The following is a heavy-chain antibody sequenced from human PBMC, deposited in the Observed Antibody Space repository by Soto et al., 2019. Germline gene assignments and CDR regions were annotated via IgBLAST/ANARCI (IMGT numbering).Heavy chain of an antibody. V-gene: IGHV1-18*01. CDR1: GYSFATSG. CDR3: AREGQYYDSSGYAN. D-gene: IGHD3-22*01. CDR2: ISAYNGNT. Sequence: ASVKVSCKASGYSFATSGISWVRQAPGQGLEWMGWISAYNGNTNYDQKLQDRVTMTTDTSTSTAYLELRNLRSDGTAVYYCAREGQYYDSSGYANWGQGTLVTVSS. J-gene: IGHJ4*02.